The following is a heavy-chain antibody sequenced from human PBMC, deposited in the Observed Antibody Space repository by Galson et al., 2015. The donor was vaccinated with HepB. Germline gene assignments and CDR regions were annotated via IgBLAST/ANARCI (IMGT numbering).Heavy chain of an antibody. CDR1: GFTFSSYG. CDR3: AKDPGGSSGWYLEGYYYFYYGMDV. Sequence: SLRLSCAASGFTFSSYGMHWVRQAPGKGLEWVAVISYDGSNKYYADSVKGRFTTSRDNSKNTLYLQMNSLRAEATAVYYCAKDPGGSSGWYLEGYYYFYYGMDVWGQGTTVTVSS. CDR2: ISYDGSNK. J-gene: IGHJ6*02. V-gene: IGHV3-30*18. D-gene: IGHD6-19*01.